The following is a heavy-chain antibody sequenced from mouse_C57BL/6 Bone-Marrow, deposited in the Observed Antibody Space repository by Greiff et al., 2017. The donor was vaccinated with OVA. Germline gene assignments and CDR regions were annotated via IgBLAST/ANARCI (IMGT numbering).Heavy chain of an antibody. CDR2: ISYDGSN. V-gene: IGHV3-6*01. D-gene: IGHD2-9*01. Sequence: DVQLQESGPGLVKPSPSLTLTCSATGYSITSGYYWKLIRQFPGNKLECMGFISYDGSNNYNPSFKNRISITRDTSKNQFFLKLNSVTTEDTATYYRARETYYAYDRSPLAYWGQGTLVTVSA. CDR3: ARETYYAYDRSPLAY. CDR1: GYSITSGYY. J-gene: IGHJ3*01.